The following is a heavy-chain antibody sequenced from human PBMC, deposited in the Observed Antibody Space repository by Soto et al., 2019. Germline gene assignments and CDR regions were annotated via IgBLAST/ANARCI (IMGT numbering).Heavy chain of an antibody. CDR2: IDGVGTGT. J-gene: IGHJ4*02. CDR1: GFTFTNYW. CDR3: ATVFEY. V-gene: IGHV3-74*01. Sequence: EVQLVQSGGGSVQPGGSLRLSCAASGFTFTNYWMHWVRQVPGKGLVWVSRIDGVGTGTSYSDSVRGRFTISRDNAENTLYLQVNRLRAVYTAVYYFATVFEYRGQGALVTISS.